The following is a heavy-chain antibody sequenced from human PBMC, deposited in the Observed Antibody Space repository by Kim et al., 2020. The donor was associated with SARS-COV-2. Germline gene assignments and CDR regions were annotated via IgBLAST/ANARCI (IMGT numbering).Heavy chain of an antibody. V-gene: IGHV1-3*01. J-gene: IGHJ2*01. CDR1: GYTFTSYA. Sequence: ASVKVSCKASGYTFTSYAMHWVRQAPGQRLEWMGWINAGNGNTKYSQKFQGRVTITRDTSASTAYMELSSLRSEDTAVYYCASGIGGGSGSYYNSYWYFDLWGRGTLVTVSS. CDR2: INAGNGNT. CDR3: ASGIGGGSGSYYNSYWYFDL. D-gene: IGHD3-10*01.